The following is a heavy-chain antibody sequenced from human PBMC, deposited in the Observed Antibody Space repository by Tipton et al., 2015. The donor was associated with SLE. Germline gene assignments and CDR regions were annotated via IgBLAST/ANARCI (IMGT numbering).Heavy chain of an antibody. J-gene: IGHJ3*02. Sequence: TLSLTCAVYGGSFSGYYWSWIRQPPGKGLEWIGEINHSGSTNYNPSLKSRVTISVDTSNNQLSLKLSSVTAADTAVYYCASTIVVAPWAFDIWGQGTMVTVSS. CDR2: INHSGST. CDR1: GGSFSGYY. CDR3: ASTIVVAPWAFDI. V-gene: IGHV4-34*01. D-gene: IGHD3-22*01.